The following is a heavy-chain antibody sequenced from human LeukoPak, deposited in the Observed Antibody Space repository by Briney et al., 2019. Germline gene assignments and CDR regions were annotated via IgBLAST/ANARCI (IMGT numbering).Heavy chain of an antibody. CDR3: ARDPPLDSSWRREFDY. J-gene: IGHJ4*02. Sequence: GGSLRLPCAASGFTFSSYAMSWVRQAPGKGLEWVSAISGSGGSTYYADSVKGRFTISRDNSKNTLYLQMNSLRAADTAVYYCARDPPLDSSWRREFDYWGQGTLVTVSS. D-gene: IGHD6-13*01. CDR2: ISGSGGST. V-gene: IGHV3-23*01. CDR1: GFTFSSYA.